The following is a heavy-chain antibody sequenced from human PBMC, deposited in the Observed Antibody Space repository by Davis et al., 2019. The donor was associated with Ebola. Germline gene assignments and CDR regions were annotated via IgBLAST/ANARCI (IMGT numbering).Heavy chain of an antibody. CDR2: ISYDGSNK. CDR3: TTVYGGSRRSLEY. CDR1: GFSFSIFA. D-gene: IGHD4/OR15-4a*01. Sequence: GESLKISCAASGFSFSIFAMTWVRQAPGKGLEWVAVISYDGSNKYYADSVKGRFTISRDNAKNSLYLQMNTLRAEDTAVYYCTTVYGGSRRSLEYWGQGTLVTVSS. J-gene: IGHJ4*02. V-gene: IGHV3-30*03.